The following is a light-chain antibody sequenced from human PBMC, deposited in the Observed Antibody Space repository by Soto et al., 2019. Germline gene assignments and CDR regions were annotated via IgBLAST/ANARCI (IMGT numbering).Light chain of an antibody. CDR3: ASWDASLNGWM. CDR1: RSNIESNT. V-gene: IGLV1-44*01. Sequence: QSVLTQPPSASGTPGQRVAISCSGSRSNIESNTVNWYQQLPGAAPKLLIFSNNQRPSGVPDRFSGSKSGTSASLAISGLQSDDEADYFCASWDASLNGWMFGGGTKVTVL. CDR2: SNN. J-gene: IGLJ3*02.